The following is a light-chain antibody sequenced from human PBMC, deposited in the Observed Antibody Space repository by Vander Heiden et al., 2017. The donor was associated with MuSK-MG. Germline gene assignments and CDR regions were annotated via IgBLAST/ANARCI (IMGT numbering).Light chain of an antibody. Sequence: DIQLTQSPSFLSASVGDRVTITCRASQGISSYLAWYQQKPGKAPKLLIYAASTLQRGVKSRFSGSGDGTEFTLTISSRQPEDFASYYCQQRNRDPRNLTFGGGTKVEIK. CDR2: AAS. CDR1: QGISSY. V-gene: IGKV1-9*01. CDR3: QQRNRDPRNLT. J-gene: IGKJ4*01.